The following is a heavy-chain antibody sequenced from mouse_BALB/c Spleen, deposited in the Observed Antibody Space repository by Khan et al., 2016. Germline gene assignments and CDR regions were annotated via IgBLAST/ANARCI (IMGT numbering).Heavy chain of an antibody. CDR2: INQASSTL. D-gene: IGHD1-1*01. CDR1: GFDFSRYW. Sequence: EVQLQESGGGLVQPGGSLKLSCAASGFDFSRYWMSWVRQAPGKGLEWIGEINQASSTLTYPPSLKEKLSISRDNAEKTLYQLMSKVRTEDTALYYCARAGYYEYLAYWGQGTLVTVSA. V-gene: IGHV4-1*02. CDR3: ARAGYYEYLAY. J-gene: IGHJ3*01.